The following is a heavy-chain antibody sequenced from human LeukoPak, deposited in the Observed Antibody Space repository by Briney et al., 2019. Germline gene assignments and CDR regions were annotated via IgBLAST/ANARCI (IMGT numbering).Heavy chain of an antibody. Sequence: GGSLRLSCAASGFSFSSHWMHWVRQAPGKGLEWVSAISGSGGSTYYADSVKGRFTISRDNSKNTLYLQMKSLRAEDTAVYYCAKDFFWNGEAFDIWGQGTMVTVSS. CDR1: GFSFSSHW. D-gene: IGHD1-1*01. CDR2: ISGSGGST. J-gene: IGHJ3*02. CDR3: AKDFFWNGEAFDI. V-gene: IGHV3-23*01.